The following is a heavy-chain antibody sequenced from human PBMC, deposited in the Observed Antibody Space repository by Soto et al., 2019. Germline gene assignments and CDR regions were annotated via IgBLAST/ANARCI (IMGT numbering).Heavy chain of an antibody. J-gene: IGHJ6*02. CDR2: INPNSGGT. D-gene: IGHD2-2*01. CDR3: AREGIVVVPAAIIYSMDV. V-gene: IGHV1-2*02. CDR1: GYTFTGYY. Sequence: ASVKFSCKASGYTFTGYYMHWVRQAPGQGLEWMGWINPNSGGTNYAQKFQGRVTMTRDTSISTAYMELSRLRSDDTAVYYCAREGIVVVPAAIIYSMDVWGQGTTVTVSS.